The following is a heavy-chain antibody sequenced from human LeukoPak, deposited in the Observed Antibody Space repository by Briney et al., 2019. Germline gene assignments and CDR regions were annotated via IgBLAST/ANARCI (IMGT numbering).Heavy chain of an antibody. J-gene: IGHJ4*02. D-gene: IGHD4-23*01. CDR2: IYYRGST. Sequence: TLSLTCTVSGGSISSYYWSWIRQPPGKGLEWIGYIYYRGSTNYNPSLKSRVTISVDTSKNQFSLKLSSVTAADTAVYYCARTPDTVAVFDYWGQGTLVTVSS. CDR1: GGSISSYY. V-gene: IGHV4-59*01. CDR3: ARTPDTVAVFDY.